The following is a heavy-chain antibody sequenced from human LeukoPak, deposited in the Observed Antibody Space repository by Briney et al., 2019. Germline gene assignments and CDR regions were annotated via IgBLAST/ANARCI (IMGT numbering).Heavy chain of an antibody. D-gene: IGHD2-2*01. J-gene: IGHJ5*02. V-gene: IGHV1-69*05. Sequence: SVKVSCKASGGTFRSYAISWVRQAPGQGLEWMGGIIPIFGTANYAQKFQGRVTITTDESTSTAYMELSSLRSEDTAVYYCARATGDCSSTRCRNNWFDPWGQGTLVTVSS. CDR2: IIPIFGTA. CDR3: ARATGDCSSTRCRNNWFDP. CDR1: GGTFRSYA.